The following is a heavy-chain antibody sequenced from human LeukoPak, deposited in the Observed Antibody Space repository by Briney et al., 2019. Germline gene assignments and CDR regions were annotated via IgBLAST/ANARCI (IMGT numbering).Heavy chain of an antibody. Sequence: GESLKISCKGSGYSFTSYWISWVRQMPGKGLEWMGRIDPSDSYSNYSPSFKGHVTISADKSISTAYLQWSSLKASDTAMYYCAVPSKTATTRYFDYWGQGTLVTVSS. J-gene: IGHJ4*02. V-gene: IGHV5-10-1*01. CDR1: GYSFTSYW. CDR3: AVPSKTATTRYFDY. CDR2: IDPSDSYS. D-gene: IGHD1-7*01.